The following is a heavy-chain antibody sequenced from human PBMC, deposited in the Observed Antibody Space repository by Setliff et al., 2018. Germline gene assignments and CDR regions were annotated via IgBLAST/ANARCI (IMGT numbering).Heavy chain of an antibody. Sequence: ETLSLTCTVSGGSISSYYWSWIRQPAGKGLXXXXXXXXXXXXXXXXXXXXXVTMSIDTSKNQFSLKLNSVTAADMAVYYCAREQWLDPPGYYYMDVWAKGTTGTVS. D-gene: IGHD6-19*01. J-gene: IGHJ6*03. CDR1: GGSISSYY. CDR3: AREQWLDPPGYYYMDV. CDR2: XXXXXXX. V-gene: IGHV4-4*07.